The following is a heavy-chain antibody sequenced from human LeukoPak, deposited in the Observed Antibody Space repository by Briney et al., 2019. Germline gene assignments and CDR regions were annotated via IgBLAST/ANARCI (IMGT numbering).Heavy chain of an antibody. Sequence: SETLSLTCTVSGGSISSGGYYWSWIRQHPGMGLEWIGYIYYSGSTYYNPSLQSRITMSVDRSKNQFSLQLRSATAADTAMYYCARRGFCTGASCSFALDHWGQGILVTVSS. V-gene: IGHV4-31*03. D-gene: IGHD2-15*01. CDR1: GGSISSGGYY. J-gene: IGHJ4*02. CDR2: IYYSGST. CDR3: ARRGFCTGASCSFALDH.